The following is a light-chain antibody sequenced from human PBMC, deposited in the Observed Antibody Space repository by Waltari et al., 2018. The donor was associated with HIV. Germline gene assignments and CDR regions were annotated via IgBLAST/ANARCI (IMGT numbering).Light chain of an antibody. V-gene: IGKV6-21*01. CDR3: HQSSSLPHT. CDR2: YAS. Sequence: EIVLTQSPDFQSVTHKEIVTSTCRASQNTGSNLHWYQQKPYQPPKLVIKYASRSFSGVPSRFSVSGSVTDFSLTISRLEAEDAATYFCHQSSSLPHTFGQGTKLEIK. CDR1: QNTGSN. J-gene: IGKJ2*01.